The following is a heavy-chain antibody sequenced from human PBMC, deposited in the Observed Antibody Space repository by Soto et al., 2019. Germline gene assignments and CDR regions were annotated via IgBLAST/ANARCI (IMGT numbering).Heavy chain of an antibody. V-gene: IGHV3-30*18. D-gene: IGHD6-19*01. CDR3: AKGPRIAVAGLGDS. CDR1: GFTFSNYG. CDR2: ISYDGSHK. J-gene: IGHJ5*01. Sequence: QVQLVESGGGVVQPGRSLRLSCAASGFTFSNYGMHWVRQAPGKGLEWVAGISYDGSHKYYADSVKGRFTISRDNSKEILSLQMNSLRGDDTAVYYCAKGPRIAVAGLGDSWGQGTLVSVSS.